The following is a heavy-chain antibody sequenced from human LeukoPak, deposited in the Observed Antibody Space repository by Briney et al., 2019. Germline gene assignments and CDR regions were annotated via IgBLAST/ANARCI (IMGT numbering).Heavy chain of an antibody. Sequence: SVKVSCKASGGTFSSYAISWVRQAPGQGLEWMGRIIPILGIANYAQKFQGRVTITADKSTSTAYMELSSLRSEDTAVYYCAREGVSIVLMVYASVDWFDPWGLGTLVTVSS. CDR1: GGTFSSYA. CDR3: AREGVSIVLMVYASVDWFDP. D-gene: IGHD2-8*01. CDR2: IIPILGIA. J-gene: IGHJ5*02. V-gene: IGHV1-69*04.